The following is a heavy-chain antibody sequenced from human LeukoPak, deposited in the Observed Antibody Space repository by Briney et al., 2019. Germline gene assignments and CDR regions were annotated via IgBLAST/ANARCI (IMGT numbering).Heavy chain of an antibody. J-gene: IGHJ4*02. V-gene: IGHV3-30-3*01. CDR2: ISYDGSSK. CDR1: GFTFSSYA. CDR3: ASHSGSYQFDY. Sequence: GRSLRLSCAASGFTFSSYAMHWVRQAPGKGLEWVAVISYDGSSKYYADSVKGRFTISRDNSKNTLYLQMNSLRAEDTAVYYCASHSGSYQFDYWGQGTLVTVSS. D-gene: IGHD1-26*01.